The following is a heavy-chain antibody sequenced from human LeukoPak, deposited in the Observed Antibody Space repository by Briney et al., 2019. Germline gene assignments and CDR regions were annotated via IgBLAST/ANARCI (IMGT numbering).Heavy chain of an antibody. D-gene: IGHD3-10*01. J-gene: IGHJ5*02. CDR2: INHSGST. CDR3: ARIRKLLLWFGELSGWFDP. V-gene: IGHV4-34*01. Sequence: SETLSLTCAVYGGSLSGYYWSWIRQPPGKGLEWIGEINHSGSTNYNPSLKSRVTISVDTSKNQFSLKVSSVTAADTAVYYCARIRKLLLWFGELSGWFDPWGQGTLVTVSS. CDR1: GGSLSGYY.